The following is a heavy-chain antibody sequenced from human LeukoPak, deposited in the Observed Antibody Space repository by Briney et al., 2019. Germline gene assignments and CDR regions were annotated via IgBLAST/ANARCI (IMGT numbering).Heavy chain of an antibody. Sequence: PGGSLRLSCAASGFTFSSYGMHWVRQAPGKGLEWVAFIRYDGSNKYYADSVKGRFTISRDNSKNTLYLQMNSLRAEDTAVYYCAKYVAHSGWTPALFDYWGQGTLVTVSS. CDR2: IRYDGSNK. V-gene: IGHV3-30*02. D-gene: IGHD5-12*01. CDR3: AKYVAHSGWTPALFDY. CDR1: GFTFSSYG. J-gene: IGHJ4*02.